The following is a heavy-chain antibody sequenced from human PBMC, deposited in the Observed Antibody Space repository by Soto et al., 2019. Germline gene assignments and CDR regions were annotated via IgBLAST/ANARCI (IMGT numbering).Heavy chain of an antibody. CDR3: ARQGSY. CDR1: GVSISDTSYY. V-gene: IGHV4-39*01. J-gene: IGHJ4*02. CDR2: IYFNGNT. Sequence: QLQLQESGPGLVKPSETLSLTCNVSGVSISDTSYYWGWIRQPPGKWLDWIGTIYFNGNTFYNPSLKSRLTMSVDTSKNQISLRLTSVTAADTAVYYCARQGSYWGQGTLVAVSS.